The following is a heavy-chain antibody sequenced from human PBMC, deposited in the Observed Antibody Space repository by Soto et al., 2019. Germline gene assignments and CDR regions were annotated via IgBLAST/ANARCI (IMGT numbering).Heavy chain of an antibody. D-gene: IGHD6-19*01. CDR1: GFTLSNTW. Sequence: EVQLVESGGGLVKPGGSLRLSCIASGFTLSNTWISWVRQAPGKGLEWVCRITRKSDGETTDYAAPVKGRFTISRDDSKNTVYLQMNSLKTEDTAVYYCTTEPYMKQWVRVPDYWGQGTLVTVSS. CDR2: ITRKSDGETT. V-gene: IGHV3-15*01. CDR3: TTEPYMKQWVRVPDY. J-gene: IGHJ4*02.